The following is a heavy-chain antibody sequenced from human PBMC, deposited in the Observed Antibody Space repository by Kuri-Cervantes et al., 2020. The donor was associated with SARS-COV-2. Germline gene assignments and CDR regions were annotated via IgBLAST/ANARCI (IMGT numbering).Heavy chain of an antibody. V-gene: IGHV3-30-3*01. D-gene: IGHD6-13*01. CDR3: AREIWYSSSLHYFDY. J-gene: IGHJ4*02. Sequence: GGSLRLSCAASGFTFSSYAMHWVRQAPGKGLEWVAVISYDGSNKYYADSVKGRFTISRDNSKNTLYLQMNSLRAEDTAVYYCAREIWYSSSLHYFDYWGQGTLVTVSS. CDR2: ISYDGSNK. CDR1: GFTFSSYA.